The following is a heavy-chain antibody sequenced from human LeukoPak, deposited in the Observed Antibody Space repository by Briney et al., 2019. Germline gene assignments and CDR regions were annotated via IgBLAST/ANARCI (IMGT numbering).Heavy chain of an antibody. J-gene: IGHJ4*02. Sequence: SVKVSCKASGGTFSSYAISWVRQAPGQGLEWMGGIIPIFGTANYAQKFQGRVTITTDESTSTAYMELSSLRSEDTAVYYCARDGVVKKTGGYVYWGQGTLVTVSS. CDR2: IIPIFGTA. CDR3: ARDGVVKKTGGYVY. D-gene: IGHD4-23*01. CDR1: GGTFSSYA. V-gene: IGHV1-69*05.